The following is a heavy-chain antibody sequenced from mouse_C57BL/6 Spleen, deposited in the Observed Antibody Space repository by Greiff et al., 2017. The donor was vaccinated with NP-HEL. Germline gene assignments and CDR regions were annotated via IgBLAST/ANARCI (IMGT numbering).Heavy chain of an antibody. D-gene: IGHD1-1*01. CDR3: ARRGYGSSYFDD. Sequence: VKLQQSGAELVKPGASAKMSCKASGYTFTTYPIEWMKQNHGKSLEWIGNFHPYNDDTKYNEKFKGKATWTVEKSASTVYLKLSRLTSDDSAVYDCARRGYGSSYFDDWGKGTTLTVSS. J-gene: IGHJ2*01. CDR2: FHPYNDDT. CDR1: GYTFTTYP. V-gene: IGHV1-47*01.